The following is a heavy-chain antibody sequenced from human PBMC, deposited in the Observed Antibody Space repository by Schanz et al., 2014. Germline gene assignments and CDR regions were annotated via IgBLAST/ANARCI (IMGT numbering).Heavy chain of an antibody. CDR2: IRFDGSSE. D-gene: IGHD5-12*01. V-gene: IGHV3-7*03. Sequence: EVQLLESGGGLVQPGGSLRLSCAASGFTFRNYGMSWVRQAPGQGLEWVAFIRFDGSSEYYADSVRGRFTISRDNAKNSLYLQMNSLRAEDTAVYYCARGPLGTSPWGQGTLVTVSS. CDR3: ARGPLGTSP. J-gene: IGHJ5*02. CDR1: GFTFRNYG.